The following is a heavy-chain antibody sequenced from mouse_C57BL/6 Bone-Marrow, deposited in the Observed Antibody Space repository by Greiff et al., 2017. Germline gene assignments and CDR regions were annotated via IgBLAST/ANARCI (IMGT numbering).Heavy chain of an antibody. CDR1: GYAFTNYL. Sequence: VQLQQSGAELVRPGTSVKVSCKASGYAFTNYLLEWVKQRPGQGLEWIGVINPGSGGTNYNEKFKGKATLTADKSSSTAYMQLSSLTSEDSAVYFCARLGLLLNYFDYWGQGTTLTVSS. V-gene: IGHV1-54*01. D-gene: IGHD2-3*01. J-gene: IGHJ2*01. CDR2: INPGSGGT. CDR3: ARLGLLLNYFDY.